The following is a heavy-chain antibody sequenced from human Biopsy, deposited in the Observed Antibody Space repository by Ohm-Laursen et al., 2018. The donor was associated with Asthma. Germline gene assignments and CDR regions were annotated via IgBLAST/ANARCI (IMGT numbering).Heavy chain of an antibody. CDR3: ARGPELDV. J-gene: IGHJ6*02. Sequence: GTLSLTWEVYPGSFSGFFWTWIRQSPGKGLEWFGETNERGVTNNNPSLKSRVIISIDTYWNRVSLKLTSVTAADTAVYYCARGPELDVWGQGTTVTVSS. CDR2: TNERGVT. CDR1: PGSFSGFF. V-gene: IGHV4-34*01.